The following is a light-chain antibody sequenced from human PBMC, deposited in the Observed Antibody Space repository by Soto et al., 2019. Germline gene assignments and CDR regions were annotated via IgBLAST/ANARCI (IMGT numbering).Light chain of an antibody. Sequence: EIVLTQSPGTLSLAPGERATLSCRASQSVSSNYLAWYQQKPGQAPRLLIYVASSRATDIPDRFSGSGSGTDFTLTISRLEPEDFAVYYCQQYGTSPRPYTFGPGTKLEIK. J-gene: IGKJ2*01. CDR3: QQYGTSPRPYT. CDR2: VAS. CDR1: QSVSSNY. V-gene: IGKV3-20*01.